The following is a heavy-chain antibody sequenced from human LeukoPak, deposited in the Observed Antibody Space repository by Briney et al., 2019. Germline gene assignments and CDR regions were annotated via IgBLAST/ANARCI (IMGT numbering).Heavy chain of an antibody. V-gene: IGHV4-59*12. CDR2: IYYSGST. CDR3: ARDLRSDYYDSSGYYYFDY. CDR1: GGSISSYY. D-gene: IGHD3-22*01. Sequence: PSETLSLTCTVSGGSISSYYWSWIRQPPGKGLEWIGYIYYSGSTYYNPSLKSRVTISVDTSKNQFSLKLSSVTAADTAVYYCARDLRSDYYDSSGYYYFDYWGQGTLVTVSS. J-gene: IGHJ4*02.